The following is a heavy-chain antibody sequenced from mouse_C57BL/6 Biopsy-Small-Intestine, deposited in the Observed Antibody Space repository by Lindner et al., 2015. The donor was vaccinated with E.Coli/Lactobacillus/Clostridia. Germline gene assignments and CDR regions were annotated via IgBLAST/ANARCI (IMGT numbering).Heavy chain of an antibody. J-gene: IGHJ2*01. CDR2: IRSKSNHYAT. CDR1: GFSFNIYA. V-gene: IGHV10-1*01. CDR3: VRGLWYFDY. Sequence: VQLQESGGGLVQPKGSLKLSCAASGFSFNIYAVNWVRQAPGKGLEWVARIRSKSNHYATYYADSVKDRFTISRDDSESMLYLQMNNLKTEDTAMYYCVRGLWYFDYWGQGTTLTVSS.